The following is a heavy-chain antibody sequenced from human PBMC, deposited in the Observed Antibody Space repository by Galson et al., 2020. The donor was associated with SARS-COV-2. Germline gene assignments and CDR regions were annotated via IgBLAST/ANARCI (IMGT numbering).Heavy chain of an antibody. Sequence: SETLSLTCAVYGGSFSDYSWTWVRQPPGKGLEWIGEISHSGSTNYSHSLKSRVFMLVDTSKNQFSLKLSSVTAADTAVYYCARGGSRPMMAFDYSYFYMDVWGKGTTVTVSS. D-gene: IGHD3-16*01. V-gene: IGHV4-34*01. CDR3: ARGGSRPMMAFDYSYFYMDV. J-gene: IGHJ6*03. CDR1: GGSFSDYS. CDR2: ISHSGST.